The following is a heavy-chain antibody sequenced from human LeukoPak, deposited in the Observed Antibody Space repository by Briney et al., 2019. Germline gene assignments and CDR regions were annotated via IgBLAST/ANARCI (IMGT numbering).Heavy chain of an antibody. CDR3: AKTVDTAMVTLDY. J-gene: IGHJ4*02. CDR1: GFTFSSYV. D-gene: IGHD5-18*01. CDR2: LGGRGGTT. V-gene: IGHV3-23*01. Sequence: GGSLRLSCGASGFTFSSYVMRWVRQARGEGVEWVSALGGRGGTTYYADCVKGRFTISRENSKNTLYLQMNSLSGEDTAVYYCAKTVDTAMVTLDYWGQGTMV.